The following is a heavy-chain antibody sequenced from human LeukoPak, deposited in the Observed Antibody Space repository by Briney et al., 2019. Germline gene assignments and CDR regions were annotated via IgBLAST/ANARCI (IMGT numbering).Heavy chain of an antibody. CDR1: GFTFSSYA. D-gene: IGHD6-19*01. CDR3: AREFFSSGWYGKMDV. J-gene: IGHJ6*02. V-gene: IGHV3-30*04. Sequence: GRSLRLSCAASGFTFSSYAFHWVRQAPGKGLEWVAAVSYDGVNKYYADSVKGRFTISRDNFNNNLQMNSLRIDDTAVYYCAREFFSSGWYGKMDVWGQGTTVTVSS. CDR2: VSYDGVNK.